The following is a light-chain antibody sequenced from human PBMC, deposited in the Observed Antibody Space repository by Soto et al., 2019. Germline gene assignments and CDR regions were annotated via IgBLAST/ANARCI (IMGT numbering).Light chain of an antibody. Sequence: QSVLTQPASVSGSPGQSITISCTGTSSDVGSYNLVSWCQQHPGKAPKLMIYEGSKRPSGVSNRFSGSKSGNTASLTISGLQAEDEADYYCCSYAGSSIVVFGGGTKLTVL. J-gene: IGLJ2*01. CDR2: EGS. V-gene: IGLV2-23*01. CDR1: SSDVGSYNL. CDR3: CSYAGSSIVV.